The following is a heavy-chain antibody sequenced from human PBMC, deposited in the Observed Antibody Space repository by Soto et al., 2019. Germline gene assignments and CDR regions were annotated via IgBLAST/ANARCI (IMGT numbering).Heavy chain of an antibody. J-gene: IGHJ4*02. CDR3: AHRPLRGYSSSHPFDY. CDR1: GFSLSTSGVG. Sequence: ASGPTLVNPTQTLTLTCTFSGFSLSTSGVGVGWIRQPPGKALEWLALIYWNDDKRYSPSLKSRLTITKDTSKNQVVLTMTNMDPVDTATYYCAHRPLRGYSSSHPFDYWGQGTLVTVSS. CDR2: IYWNDDK. D-gene: IGHD6-6*01. V-gene: IGHV2-5*01.